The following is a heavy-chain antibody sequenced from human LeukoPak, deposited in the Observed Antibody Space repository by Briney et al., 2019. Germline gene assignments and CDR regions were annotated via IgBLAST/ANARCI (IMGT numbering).Heavy chain of an antibody. CDR2: MNPNSGNT. V-gene: IGHV1-8*01. J-gene: IGHJ3*02. CDR3: ARGGYSSSWYLDAFDI. CDR1: GYTFTSYD. D-gene: IGHD6-13*01. Sequence: ASVKVSCKASGYTFTSYDINWVRQATGQGLEWMGWMNPNSGNTGYAQKFQGRVTMTRNTSISTAYMELSSLRSEDTAVYYCARGGYSSSWYLDAFDIWGRGTMVTVSS.